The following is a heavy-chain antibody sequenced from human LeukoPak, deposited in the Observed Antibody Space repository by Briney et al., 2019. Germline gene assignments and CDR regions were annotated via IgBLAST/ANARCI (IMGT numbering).Heavy chain of an antibody. J-gene: IGHJ5*02. V-gene: IGHV3-30*18. CDR1: GFTVSSNY. CDR2: IPYDGSNK. Sequence: GGSLRLSCAASGFTVSSNYMSWVRQAPGKGLEWVAVIPYDGSNKYYADSVKGRFTISRDNSKNTLYLQMNSLRAEDTAVYYCAKDYSKTSYYGSGTYYRPNWFDPWGQGTLVTVSS. D-gene: IGHD3-10*01. CDR3: AKDYSKTSYYGSGTYYRPNWFDP.